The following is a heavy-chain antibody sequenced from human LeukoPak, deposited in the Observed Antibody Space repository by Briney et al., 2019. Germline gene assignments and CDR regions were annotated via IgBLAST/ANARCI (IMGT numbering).Heavy chain of an antibody. Sequence: PGGPLRLSCAASGFTFSSYAMHWVRQAPGKGLEWVAAISYDGSNKYYADSVKGRFTISRDNSKNTLYLQMNSLRAEDTAVYYCARDRDYYDSSGPLDYWGQGTLVTVSS. D-gene: IGHD3-22*01. CDR3: ARDRDYYDSSGPLDY. CDR2: ISYDGSNK. J-gene: IGHJ4*02. V-gene: IGHV3-30-3*01. CDR1: GFTFSSYA.